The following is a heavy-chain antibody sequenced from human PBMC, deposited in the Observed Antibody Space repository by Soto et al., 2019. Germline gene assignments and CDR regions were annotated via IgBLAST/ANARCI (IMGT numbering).Heavy chain of an antibody. Sequence: SETQSLTCTVSGGSISSGGYYWSWIRQHPGKGLEWIGYIYYSGSTYYNPSLKSRVTISVDTSKNQFSLKLSSVTAADTAVYYCARGSPTVVRGVISRFRGGMDVWGQGTTVTVSS. CDR1: GGSISSGGYY. J-gene: IGHJ6*02. CDR3: ARGSPTVVRGVISRFRGGMDV. V-gene: IGHV4-31*03. CDR2: IYYSGST. D-gene: IGHD3-10*01.